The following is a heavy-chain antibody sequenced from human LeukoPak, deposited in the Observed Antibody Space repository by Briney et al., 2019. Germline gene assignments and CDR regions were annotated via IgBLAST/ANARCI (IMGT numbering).Heavy chain of an antibody. CDR3: ARAGVGANFDY. D-gene: IGHD1-26*01. J-gene: IGHJ4*02. CDR1: GFTFSSYS. Sequence: GGSLRLSCAASGFTFSSYSMNWVRQAPGKGLEWVSYISSSSSTIYYADSVKGRFTISRDNAKNSLYLQMNSLRAEDTAVYYCARAGVGANFDYWGQGTLVTVSS. CDR2: ISSSSSTI. V-gene: IGHV3-48*04.